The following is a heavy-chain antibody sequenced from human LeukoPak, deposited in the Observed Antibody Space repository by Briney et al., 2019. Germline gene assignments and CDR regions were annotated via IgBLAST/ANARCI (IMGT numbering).Heavy chain of an antibody. Sequence: PSQTLSLTCTVSGGSISSGGYYWSWIRQHPGKGLEWIAYIYHTGNTYYNPSLKSRVTISVDTSKNQFSLKLSSVTAADTAVYYCARGDGYNYLWGQGTLVTVSS. D-gene: IGHD5-24*01. CDR1: GGSISSGGYY. J-gene: IGHJ5*02. CDR3: ARGDGYNYL. V-gene: IGHV4-31*03. CDR2: IYHTGNT.